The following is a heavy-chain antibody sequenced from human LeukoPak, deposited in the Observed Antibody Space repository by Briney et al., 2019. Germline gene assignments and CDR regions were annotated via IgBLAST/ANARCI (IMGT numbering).Heavy chain of an antibody. CDR1: GGSISSSSYY. J-gene: IGHJ4*02. D-gene: IGHD1-7*01. CDR3: ARGDWKYGDFDR. V-gene: IGHV4-39*07. Sequence: PSETLSLTRAVSGGSISSSSYYWGWIRQPPGKGLEWIGSVYYRGNTYYNPSLKSRVTTSVDTSKNQFSLKVSSMTAADTAVYYCARGDWKYGDFDRWGQGTLVTVSS. CDR2: VYYRGNT.